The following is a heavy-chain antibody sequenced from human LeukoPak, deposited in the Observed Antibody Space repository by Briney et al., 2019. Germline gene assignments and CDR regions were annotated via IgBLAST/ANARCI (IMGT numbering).Heavy chain of an antibody. CDR1: GFTFSRYG. CDR3: ATHYYASGNYYNPIFY. D-gene: IGHD3-10*01. Sequence: GGSLRLSCAASGFTFSRYGMRWVRQAPGKGLEWVAFIRYDESDKKYKDSVKGRFTVSKDNSKNTLSLQMHSLRVEDTAVYYCATHYYASGNYYNPIFYWGQGALVTVSS. J-gene: IGHJ4*02. V-gene: IGHV3-30*02. CDR2: IRYDESDK.